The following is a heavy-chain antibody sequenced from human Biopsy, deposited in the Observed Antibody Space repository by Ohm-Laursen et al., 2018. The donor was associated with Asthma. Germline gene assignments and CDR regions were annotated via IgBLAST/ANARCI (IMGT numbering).Heavy chain of an antibody. CDR3: ARKAGSCISRTCYSLDF. D-gene: IGHD2-2*01. CDR2: INSVFGTT. Sequence: SVKVSCKSLGGTFNTYVIGWVRQAPGQGLEWMGGINSVFGTTTYPQKFQDRVTITADDSTSTAYMELGSLRSEDTAVYYCARKAGSCISRTCYSLDFWGQGTLVTVSS. CDR1: GGTFNTYV. V-gene: IGHV1-69*13. J-gene: IGHJ4*02.